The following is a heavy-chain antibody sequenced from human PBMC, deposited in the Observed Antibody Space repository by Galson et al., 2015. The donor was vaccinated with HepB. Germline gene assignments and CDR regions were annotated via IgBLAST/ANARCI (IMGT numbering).Heavy chain of an antibody. V-gene: IGHV3-9*01. CDR3: AKDIVATIQEGFYAFDI. D-gene: IGHD5-12*01. J-gene: IGHJ3*02. CDR1: GFTFDDYA. CDR2: ISWNSGSI. Sequence: SLRLSCAASGFTFDDYAMHWVRQAPGKGLEWVSGISWNSGSIGYADSVKGRFTISRDNAKNSLYLQMNSLRAEDTALYYCAKDIVATIQEGFYAFDIWGQGTMVTVSS.